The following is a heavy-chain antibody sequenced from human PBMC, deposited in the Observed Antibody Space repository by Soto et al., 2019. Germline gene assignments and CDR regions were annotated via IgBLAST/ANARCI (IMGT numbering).Heavy chain of an antibody. Sequence: SETLSLTCTVSGGSISSSSYYWGWIRQPPGKGLEWIGSIYYSGSTYYNPSLKSRVTISVDASKNQFSLKLSSVTAADTAVYYCARIGRGYYDSSGYKFDYWGQGTLVTVSS. J-gene: IGHJ4*02. CDR1: GGSISSSSYY. D-gene: IGHD3-22*01. CDR2: IYYSGST. CDR3: ARIGRGYYDSSGYKFDY. V-gene: IGHV4-39*01.